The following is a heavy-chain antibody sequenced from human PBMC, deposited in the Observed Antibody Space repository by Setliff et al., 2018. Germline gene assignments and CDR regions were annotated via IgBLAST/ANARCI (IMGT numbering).Heavy chain of an antibody. V-gene: IGHV4-59*01. D-gene: IGHD7-27*01. Sequence: SETLSLTCTVSGDSISSYYWSWIRQPPGKGLEWIGYIYYSGSTNYNPSLKSRVTMSVATFENHFSLKLSSLTAADTAVYYCARVTNWGLDLRFDPWGQGILVTVS. CDR2: IYYSGST. J-gene: IGHJ5*02. CDR3: ARVTNWGLDLRFDP. CDR1: GDSISSYY.